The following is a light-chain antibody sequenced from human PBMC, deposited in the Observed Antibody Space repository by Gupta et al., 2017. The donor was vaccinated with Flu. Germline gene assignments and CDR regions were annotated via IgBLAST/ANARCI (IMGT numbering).Light chain of an antibody. V-gene: IGLV1-40*01. CDR1: SSNIGAGYD. Sequence: QSVLTQPPSVSGAPGQTVTISCTGSSSNIGAGYDVHWYQQLPGTALNLNSYGNSNRASGVPDRFSGSKSGTAASLTITGLQAEDEADYYCQSYDSSTSVVFGGGTKLTVL. CDR2: GNS. J-gene: IGLJ2*01. CDR3: QSYDSSTSVV.